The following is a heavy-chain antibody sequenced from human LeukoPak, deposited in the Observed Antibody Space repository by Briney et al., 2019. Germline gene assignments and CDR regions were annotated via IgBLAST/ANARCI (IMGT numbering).Heavy chain of an antibody. CDR2: ISYDGSNK. CDR3: ARASKRFTVTTQNPDDAFDI. V-gene: IGHV3-30-3*01. D-gene: IGHD4-17*01. J-gene: IGHJ3*02. Sequence: GGSLRLSCAASGFTFSSYAMHWVRQAPGKGLEWVAVISYDGSNKYYADSVKGRFTISRDNSKNTLYLQMNGLRAEDTAVYYCARASKRFTVTTQNPDDAFDIWGQGTMVTVSS. CDR1: GFTFSSYA.